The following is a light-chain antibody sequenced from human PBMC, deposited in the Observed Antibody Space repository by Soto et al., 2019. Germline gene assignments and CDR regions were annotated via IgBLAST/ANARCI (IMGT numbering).Light chain of an antibody. CDR2: DAS. V-gene: IGKV1-5*01. CDR1: QSISSW. J-gene: IGKJ4*01. CDR3: QQVNVYPST. Sequence: DIQMTQSPSTLSASVGDRVTITCLASQSISSWLAWYQQKPGKAPNLLIYDASTLHSGVPSRFSGGGSGTDFTLTISSLQPEDFATYYCQQVNVYPSTFGGGTKVDIK.